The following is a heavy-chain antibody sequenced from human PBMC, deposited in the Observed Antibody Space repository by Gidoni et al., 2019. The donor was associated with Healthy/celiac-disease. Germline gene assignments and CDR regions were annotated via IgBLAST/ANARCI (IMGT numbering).Heavy chain of an antibody. CDR3: ARGRCSGGSCYYYYYYYGMDV. J-gene: IGHJ6*02. CDR1: AYSISSRYY. D-gene: IGHD2-15*01. Sequence: QVQLQESGPGLVKPSQTLSLTCTVSAYSISSRYYWGWIRQPTGKGLEWIGSIYHSGSTYYNPSLKSRGTRSVDTSKNQFSLKLSSVTAADTAVYYCARGRCSGGSCYYYYYYYGMDVWGQGTTVTVSS. CDR2: IYHSGST. V-gene: IGHV4-38-2*02.